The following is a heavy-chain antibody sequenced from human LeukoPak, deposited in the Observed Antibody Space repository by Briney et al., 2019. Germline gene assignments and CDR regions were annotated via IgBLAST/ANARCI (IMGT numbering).Heavy chain of an antibody. CDR3: ASGSSGYTPIDY. J-gene: IGHJ4*02. D-gene: IGHD3-22*01. CDR1: GFTFTSSA. Sequence: SVKVSCKASGFTFTSSAMQWERQARGQRLEWIGWIVVGSGNTNYAQKFQERVTITRDMSTSTAYMELSSLRSEDTAVYYCASGSSGYTPIDYWGQGTLVTVSS. V-gene: IGHV1-58*02. CDR2: IVVGSGNT.